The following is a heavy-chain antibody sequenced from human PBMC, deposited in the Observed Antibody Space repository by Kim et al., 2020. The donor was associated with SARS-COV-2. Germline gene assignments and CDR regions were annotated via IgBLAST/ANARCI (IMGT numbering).Heavy chain of an antibody. D-gene: IGHD3-10*01. CDR3: AREEVDTMVRGVIKWDNWFDP. CDR2: INAGNGNT. V-gene: IGHV1-3*01. Sequence: ASVKVSCKASGYTFTSYAMHWVRQAPGQRLEWMGWINAGNGNTKYSQKFQGRVTITRDTSASTAYMELSSLRSEDTAVYYCAREEVDTMVRGVIKWDNWFDPWGQGTLVTVSS. J-gene: IGHJ5*02. CDR1: GYTFTSYA.